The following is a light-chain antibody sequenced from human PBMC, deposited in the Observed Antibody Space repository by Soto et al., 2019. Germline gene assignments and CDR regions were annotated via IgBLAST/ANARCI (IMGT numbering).Light chain of an antibody. CDR3: QQYGSSPFT. J-gene: IGKJ3*01. CDR2: GAS. Sequence: EIVLTQSPGTLALSPGERATLSCRASQSVNNNYLTWYQQKRGQAPRLLIHGASSRATGIPDRFSGSGSGTTFTLPISRLEPEDFAVYYFQQYGSSPFTFGPGPRVRIK. V-gene: IGKV3-20*01. CDR1: QSVNNNY.